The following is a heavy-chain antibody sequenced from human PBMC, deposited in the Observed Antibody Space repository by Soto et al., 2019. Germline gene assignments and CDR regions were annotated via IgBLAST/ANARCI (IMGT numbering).Heavy chain of an antibody. V-gene: IGHV4-59*01. CDR1: GGSIKNYD. CDR3: ARFEWRTTKRFDS. CDR2: IYSTGSA. J-gene: IGHJ4*02. Sequence: SETLSLTCPVSGGSIKNYDWSWIRQPPGKGLEWIGYIYSTGSAVYNPSLRSRVTFSVDTSKNQFSLRLRSVTAADTAVYYCARFEWRTTKRFDSWGQGTLVTVSS. D-gene: IGHD3-9*01.